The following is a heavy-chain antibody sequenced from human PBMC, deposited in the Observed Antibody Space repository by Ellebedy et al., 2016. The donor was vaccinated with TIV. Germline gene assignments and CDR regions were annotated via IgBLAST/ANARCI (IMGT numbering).Heavy chain of an antibody. CDR1: GGSISSSSYY. V-gene: IGHV4-39*07. CDR2: IYYSGST. D-gene: IGHD6-19*01. J-gene: IGHJ4*02. Sequence: MPSETLSLTCTVSGGSISSSSYYWGWIRQPPGKGLEWIGSIYYSGSTYYNPSLKSRVTISVDTSKNQFSLKLSSVTAADTAVYYCASLSTGWYHGSDYWGQGTLVTVSS. CDR3: ASLSTGWYHGSDY.